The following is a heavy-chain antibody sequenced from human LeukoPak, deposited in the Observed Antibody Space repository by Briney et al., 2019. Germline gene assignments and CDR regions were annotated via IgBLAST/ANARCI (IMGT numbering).Heavy chain of an antibody. CDR3: ARSPVLDRNDWSFAD. CDR2: ISGSGGST. V-gene: IGHV3-23*01. D-gene: IGHD1-1*01. CDR1: GFTFSSYA. Sequence: GGSLRLSCAAPGFTFSSYAMSWVRQAPGKGLEWVSGISGSGGSTFYADSVKGRFTISRDNSKNTLYLQMNSLRAEDTAVYYCARSPVLDRNDWSFADWGQGTLVTVSS. J-gene: IGHJ4*02.